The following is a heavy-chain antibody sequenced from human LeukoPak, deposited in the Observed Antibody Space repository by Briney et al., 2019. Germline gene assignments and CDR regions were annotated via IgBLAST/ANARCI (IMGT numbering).Heavy chain of an antibody. Sequence: SETLSLTCAVYGGSFSGYYWSWIRQPPGKGLEWIGEINHSGSTNYNPSLKSRVTISVDTSKNQFSLKLSSVTAADTAVYYCARLYCSSTSCYTYFDYWGQGTLVTVSS. D-gene: IGHD2-2*02. CDR2: INHSGST. CDR3: ARLYCSSTSCYTYFDY. V-gene: IGHV4-34*01. CDR1: GGSFSGYY. J-gene: IGHJ4*02.